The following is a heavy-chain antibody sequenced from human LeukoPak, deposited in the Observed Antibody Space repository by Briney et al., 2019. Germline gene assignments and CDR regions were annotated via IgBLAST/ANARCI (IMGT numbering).Heavy chain of an antibody. CDR2: INHSGST. V-gene: IGHV4-34*01. Sequence: SETLSLTCAVYGGSFSGYYWSWIRQPPGKGLEWIGEINHSGSTNYNPSLKSRVTISVDTSKNQSSLKLSSVTAADTAVYYCARGRRLMVRGWFDYWGQGTLVTVSS. CDR3: ARGRRLMVRGWFDY. D-gene: IGHD3-10*01. CDR1: GGSFSGYY. J-gene: IGHJ4*02.